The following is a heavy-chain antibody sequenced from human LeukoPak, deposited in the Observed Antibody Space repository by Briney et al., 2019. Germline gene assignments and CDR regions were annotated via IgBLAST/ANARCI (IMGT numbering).Heavy chain of an antibody. D-gene: IGHD2-15*01. CDR1: GFTVSSYW. V-gene: IGHV3-7*01. CDR3: AREECSGGSCHYGMDV. J-gene: IGHJ6*02. CDR2: INHNGNVN. Sequence: PGGSLRLSCAASGFTVSSYWINWARQARGKGLEWVASINHNGNVNYYVDSVKGRFTISRDNAKNSLYLQMNSLRAEDTAVYYCAREECSGGSCHYGMDVWGQGTTVTVSS.